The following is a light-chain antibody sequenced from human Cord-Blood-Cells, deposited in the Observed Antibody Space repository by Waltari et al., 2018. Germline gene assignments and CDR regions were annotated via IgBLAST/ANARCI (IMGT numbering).Light chain of an antibody. V-gene: IGLV2-23*01. CDR2: EGS. J-gene: IGLJ1*01. CDR3: CSYAGSSTYV. CDR1: SSDVGSYNL. Sequence: QSALTQPASVSGSPGQSITISCTGTSSDVGSYNLVSWYQQHPGNAPKLRIYEGSKRPSWVSNRFSGSKSGNTASLTISGLQAEDEADYYCCSYAGSSTYVFGTGTKVTVL.